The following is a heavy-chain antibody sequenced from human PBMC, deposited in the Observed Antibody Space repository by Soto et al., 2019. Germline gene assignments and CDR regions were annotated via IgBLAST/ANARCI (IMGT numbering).Heavy chain of an antibody. CDR1: GFTFSRYS. D-gene: IGHD3-9*01. V-gene: IGHV3-21*01. J-gene: IGHJ4*02. CDR2: ISGSSSYI. CDR3: ARSYDILTGYSGFDY. Sequence: VQLVESGGGLVKPGGSLRLSCAASGFTFSRYSMNWVRQAPGKGLEWVSSISGSSSYIYYADSVKGRFTISRDNAKNSLYLQMNSLRAEDTAVYYCARSYDILTGYSGFDYWGQGTLVTVSS.